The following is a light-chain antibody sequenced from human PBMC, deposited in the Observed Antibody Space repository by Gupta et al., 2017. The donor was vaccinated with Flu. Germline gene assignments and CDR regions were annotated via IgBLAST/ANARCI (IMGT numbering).Light chain of an antibody. CDR3: QQRSKWPPT. J-gene: IGKJ5*01. CDR1: QGVSSS. CDR2: DAA. V-gene: IGKV3-11*01. Sequence: PAILSLSPGERATLSCRASQGVSSSLAWYQQKPGLAPRLLIYDAASRGTGIPARFSGSGSVTDFTLTISSLEPEDFAVYYCQQRSKWPPTFGQGTRLEIK.